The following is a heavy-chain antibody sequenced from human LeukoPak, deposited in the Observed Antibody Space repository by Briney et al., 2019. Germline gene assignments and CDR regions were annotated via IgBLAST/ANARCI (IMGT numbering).Heavy chain of an antibody. D-gene: IGHD2-21*01. CDR2: ISGSGVST. CDR1: GFTFTSYA. J-gene: IGHJ4*02. CDR3: AKLKIVAGGYFDY. V-gene: IGHV3-23*01. Sequence: GGSLRLSCAASGFTFTSYAMSWVRQAPGKGLEWVSAISGSGVSTYYAGSVKGRFTISRDNSKNTLYLQMNSLRAEDTAVYYCAKLKIVAGGYFDYWGQGTLVTVSS.